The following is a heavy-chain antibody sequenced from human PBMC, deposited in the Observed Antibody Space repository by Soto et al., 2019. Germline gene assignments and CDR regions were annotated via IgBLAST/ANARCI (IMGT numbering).Heavy chain of an antibody. J-gene: IGHJ6*02. D-gene: IGHD2-15*01. V-gene: IGHV3-15*07. CDR3: TTGYCSGGSCPRGMDV. CDR2: IKSKTDGGTT. CDR1: GFTFSNAR. Sequence: GGSLRLSCAASGFTFSNARMNWVRQAPGKGLEWVGRIKSKTDGGTTDYAAPVKGRFTISRDDSKNTLYLQMNSLKTEDTAVYYCTTGYCSGGSCPRGMDVWGQGTTVTVSS.